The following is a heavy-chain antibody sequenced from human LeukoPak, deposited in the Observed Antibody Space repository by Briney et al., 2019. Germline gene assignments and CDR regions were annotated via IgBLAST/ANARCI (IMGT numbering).Heavy chain of an antibody. CDR1: GFSLTSNG. CDR3: ARDIRVRYMPMVRAVEYYQYHAMDV. Sequence: PGGSLRLSCAASGFSLTSNGMHWVRQAPGKGLEWGAFISHDGNKKYYADSVKGRFTVSRDSSKSTLFLQMDSLRRADTAVYYCARDIRVRYMPMVRAVEYYQYHAMDVWGQGTTVTVYS. CDR2: ISHDGNKK. J-gene: IGHJ6*02. D-gene: IGHD3-10*01. V-gene: IGHV3-30*03.